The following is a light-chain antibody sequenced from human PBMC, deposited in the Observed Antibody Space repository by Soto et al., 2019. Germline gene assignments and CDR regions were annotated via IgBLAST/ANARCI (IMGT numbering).Light chain of an antibody. CDR2: DVS. Sequence: QSALTQPASVSGSPGQSITISCTGTSSDVGGYNYVSWYQQHPGKAPKLMIYDVSNRPSGVSNRFSGSKSGNTASLTISGLQAEDEADYYCSSYTSSSTPQVSGTGTKVPVL. J-gene: IGLJ1*01. CDR3: SSYTSSSTPQV. V-gene: IGLV2-14*01. CDR1: SSDVGGYNY.